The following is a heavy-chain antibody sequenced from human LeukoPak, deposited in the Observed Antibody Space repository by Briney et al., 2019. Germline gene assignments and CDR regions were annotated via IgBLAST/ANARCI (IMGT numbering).Heavy chain of an antibody. CDR2: IYYTGSI. CDR1: GGSISNYY. D-gene: IGHD3-9*01. CDR3: ARSATRRYYFYGLDV. Sequence: SQTLSLTCTVSGGSISNYYWNWSRQPPGKGLECIGYIYYTGSINYNPSLKSRGTMSVDTSQSHFSLKLSSVPATDPAVYYCARSATRRYYFYGLDVWGQGTTVTVSS. V-gene: IGHV4-59*08. J-gene: IGHJ6*02.